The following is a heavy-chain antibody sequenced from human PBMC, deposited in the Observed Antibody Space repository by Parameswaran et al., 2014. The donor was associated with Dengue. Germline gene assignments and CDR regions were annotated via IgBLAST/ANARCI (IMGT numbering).Heavy chain of an antibody. Sequence: VRQAPGKGLEYVSAISSNGGSTYYADSVKGRFTISRDNSKNTLYLQMGSLRAEDTAVYYCVMVSGSGSYKGVDYYYYGMDVWGQGTTVTVSS. J-gene: IGHJ6*02. V-gene: IGHV3-64D*06. D-gene: IGHD3-10*01. CDR2: ISSNGGST. CDR3: VMVSGSGSYKGVDYYYYGMDV.